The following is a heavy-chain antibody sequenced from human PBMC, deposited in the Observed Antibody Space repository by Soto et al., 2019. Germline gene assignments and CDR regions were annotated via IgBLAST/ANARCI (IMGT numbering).Heavy chain of an antibody. CDR1: GGSISSVGNS. Sequence: QLQLQESGSGQVKHSQTLCLTCAVSGGSISSVGNSWSWIRQPPGKGQEWIGYIYHSGSTYYNPSLKSRVTISVDRSKNQFSLKLSSVTAADTAVYYCAAGGGLPRYYWGQGTLVTVSS. V-gene: IGHV4-30-2*01. D-gene: IGHD5-12*01. CDR2: IYHSGST. J-gene: IGHJ4*02. CDR3: AAGGGLPRYY.